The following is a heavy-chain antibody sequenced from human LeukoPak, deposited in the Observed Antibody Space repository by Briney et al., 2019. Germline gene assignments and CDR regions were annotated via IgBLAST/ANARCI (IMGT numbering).Heavy chain of an antibody. CDR3: ARDQRVLRFLEPYYYMDV. D-gene: IGHD3-3*01. V-gene: IGHV4-59*12. CDR1: GGSISDYF. CDR2: VFYNGST. Sequence: SETLSLTCTVSGGSISDYFWSWIRQPPGKGLEWVGYVFYNGSTNYNPSLKSRVTISVDTSKNQFSLKLSSVTAADTAVYYCARDQRVLRFLEPYYYMDVWGKGTTVTVSS. J-gene: IGHJ6*03.